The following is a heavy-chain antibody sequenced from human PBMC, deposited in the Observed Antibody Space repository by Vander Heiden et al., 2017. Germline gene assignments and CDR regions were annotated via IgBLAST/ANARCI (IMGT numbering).Heavy chain of an antibody. Sequence: VQLVESGGSLVTLGGSIRLSCAASGFTFSNAGMNWVRQVPGKGLEWVGRIKSNTDGGTTDYAAPVKGRFTISRDDSKNTLYLQMNSLKTEDTAVYYCTTDPEDMIVVVLGGYWGQGTLVTVSS. D-gene: IGHD3-22*01. CDR1: GFTFSNAG. CDR2: IKSNTDGGTT. V-gene: IGHV3-15*07. J-gene: IGHJ4*02. CDR3: TTDPEDMIVVVLGGY.